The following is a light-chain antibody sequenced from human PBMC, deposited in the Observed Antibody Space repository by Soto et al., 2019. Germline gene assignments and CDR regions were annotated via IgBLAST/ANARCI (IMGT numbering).Light chain of an antibody. Sequence: EIVMTQSPATLSVSPGERATLSCRASQSISSFLAWYQQKPGQAPSLLIYGASNRATGIPDRFSGSGSGTDFTLTISRLEPEEFAVDYCQQYGSSGTFGQGTQLEIK. CDR1: QSISSF. CDR2: GAS. CDR3: QQYGSSGT. V-gene: IGKV3-20*01. J-gene: IGKJ1*01.